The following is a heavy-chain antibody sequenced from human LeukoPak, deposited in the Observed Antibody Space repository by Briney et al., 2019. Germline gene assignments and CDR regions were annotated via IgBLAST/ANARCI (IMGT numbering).Heavy chain of an antibody. CDR3: AKDRITIFGVVSNFDY. D-gene: IGHD3-3*01. V-gene: IGHV3-30*02. J-gene: IGHJ4*02. CDR2: RRYDGSNK. CDR1: GFILRDYG. Sequence: GGSLRLSCIASGFILRDYGMHWVRQAPGNGLDWVAFRRYDGSNKYYADSVKGRFTISRDNSKNTLYLQMNSLRAEDTAVYYCAKDRITIFGVVSNFDYWGQGTLVTVSS.